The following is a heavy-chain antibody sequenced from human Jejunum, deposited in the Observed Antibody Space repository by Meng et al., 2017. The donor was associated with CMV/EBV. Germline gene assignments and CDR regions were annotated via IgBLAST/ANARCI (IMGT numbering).Heavy chain of an antibody. CDR3: ARDGGLTQYYYYGMDV. D-gene: IGHD2-15*01. CDR1: GGSISSYY. CDR2: VYYSGST. Sequence: GGSISSYYWSWIRQPPGKGLEWIGYVYYSGSTNYNPSLKSRVTISVDTSKNQFSLKLSSVTAADTAVYYCARDGGLTQYYYYGMDVWGQGTTVTVSS. J-gene: IGHJ6*02. V-gene: IGHV4-59*01.